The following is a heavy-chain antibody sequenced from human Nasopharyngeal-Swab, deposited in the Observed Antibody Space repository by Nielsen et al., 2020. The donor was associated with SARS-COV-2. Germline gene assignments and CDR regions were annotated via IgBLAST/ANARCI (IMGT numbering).Heavy chain of an antibody. CDR2: IRSKANSYAT. CDR1: GFTFSDSA. D-gene: IGHD4-17*01. Sequence: GESLKISCAASGFTFSDSAMHWVRQASGKGLEWVGRIRSKANSYATAYAASVKGRFTISRDDSKNTAYLQMNSLKTEDTAVYYCTRLLYGDIGDDYWGQGTLVTVSS. J-gene: IGHJ4*02. CDR3: TRLLYGDIGDDY. V-gene: IGHV3-73*01.